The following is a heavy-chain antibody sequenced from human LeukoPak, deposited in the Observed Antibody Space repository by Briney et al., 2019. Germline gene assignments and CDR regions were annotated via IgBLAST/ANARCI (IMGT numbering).Heavy chain of an antibody. V-gene: IGHV3-21*01. J-gene: IGHJ4*02. CDR2: ISSSSSYI. D-gene: IGHD3-3*01. CDR1: GFTFSSYS. Sequence: GGSLRLSCAASGFTFSSYSTNWVRQAPGKGLEWVSSISSSSSYIYYADSVKGRFTISRDNAKNSLYLQMNSLRAEDTAVYYCARDHSIFYYFDYWGQGTLVTVSS. CDR3: ARDHSIFYYFDY.